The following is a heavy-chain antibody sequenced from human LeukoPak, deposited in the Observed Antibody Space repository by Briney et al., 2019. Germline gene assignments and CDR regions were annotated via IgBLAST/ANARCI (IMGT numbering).Heavy chain of an antibody. CDR2: INYSGNT. CDR1: GGSVSNIDYY. CDR3: AMGLTY. J-gene: IGHJ4*02. V-gene: IGHV4-30-4*01. Sequence: SQTLSLTCTVSGGSVSNIDYYWTWIRQTPGKGLEWIGYINYSGNTYYNPSLKSRVTISVDTSKNQFSLKLSSVTAADTAVCYCAMGLTYWGQGTLVTVSS. D-gene: IGHD3/OR15-3a*01.